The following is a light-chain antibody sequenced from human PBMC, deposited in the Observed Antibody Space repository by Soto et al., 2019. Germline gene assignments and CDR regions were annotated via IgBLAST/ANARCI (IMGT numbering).Light chain of an antibody. Sequence: EIVLTQSPATLSLSPGERATLSCRASQSVSSYLAWYQQKPGQAPMLLIYDASNRATGIPARFSGSGSGTDFTFTISTLEPEDFEVYYCQQRSNWLFSFGPGTKVDIK. J-gene: IGKJ3*01. CDR3: QQRSNWLFS. V-gene: IGKV3-11*01. CDR1: QSVSSY. CDR2: DAS.